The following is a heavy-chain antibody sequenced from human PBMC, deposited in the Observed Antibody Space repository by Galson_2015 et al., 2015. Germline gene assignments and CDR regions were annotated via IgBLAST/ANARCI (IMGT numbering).Heavy chain of an antibody. CDR3: AKDKGSGSRIRGYFDY. J-gene: IGHJ4*02. Sequence: SLRLSCAASGFTFSSYAMSWVRQAPGKGLEWVSAISGSGGSTYYADSVKGRFTISRDNSKNTLYLQMNSLRAEDTAVYYCAKDKGSGSRIRGYFDYWGQGTLVTVSS. D-gene: IGHD3-10*01. V-gene: IGHV3-23*01. CDR1: GFTFSSYA. CDR2: ISGSGGST.